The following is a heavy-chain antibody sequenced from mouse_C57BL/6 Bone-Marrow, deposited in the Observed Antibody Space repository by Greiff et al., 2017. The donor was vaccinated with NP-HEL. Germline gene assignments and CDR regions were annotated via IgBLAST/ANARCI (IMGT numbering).Heavy chain of an antibody. Sequence: VQLQQPGAELVKPGASVKMSCKASGYTFTSYWITWVKQRPGQGLEWIGDIYPGSGSTNYNEKFKSKATLTVDTSSSTAYMQISSLTSEDSAVYYCARRYGGYFDVWGTGTTVTVSS. D-gene: IGHD2-14*01. V-gene: IGHV1-55*01. CDR3: ARRYGGYFDV. CDR1: GYTFTSYW. J-gene: IGHJ1*03. CDR2: IYPGSGST.